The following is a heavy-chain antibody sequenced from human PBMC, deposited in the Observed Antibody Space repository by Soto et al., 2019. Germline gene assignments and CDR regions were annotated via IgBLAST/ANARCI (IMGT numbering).Heavy chain of an antibody. CDR3: ARDGTMVRGVRGYYYGMDV. CDR2: IYHSGST. J-gene: IGHJ6*02. D-gene: IGHD3-10*01. CDR1: GGSISSSNW. Sequence: PSETLSLTCAVSGGSISSSNWWSWVRQPPGXGLEWIGEIYHSGSTNYNPSLKSRVTISVDKSKNQFSLKLSSVTAADTAVYYCARDGTMVRGVRGYYYGMDVWGQGTTVTVSS. V-gene: IGHV4-4*02.